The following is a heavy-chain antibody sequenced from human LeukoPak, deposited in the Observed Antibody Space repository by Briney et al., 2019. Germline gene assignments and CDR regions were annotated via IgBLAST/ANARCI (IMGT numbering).Heavy chain of an antibody. CDR1: GGTFSSYA. CDR3: ARAIMGMIVSRYYFDY. D-gene: IGHD3-22*01. V-gene: IGHV1-69*05. Sequence: VASVKVSCKASGGTFSSYAISWVRRAPGQGLEWMGGIIPIFGTANYAQKFQGRVTITTDESTSTAYMELSSLRSEDTAVYYCARAIMGMIVSRYYFDYWGQGTLVTVSS. J-gene: IGHJ4*02. CDR2: IIPIFGTA.